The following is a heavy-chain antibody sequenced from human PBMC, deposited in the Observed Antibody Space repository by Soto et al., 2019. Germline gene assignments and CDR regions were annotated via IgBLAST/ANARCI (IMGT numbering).Heavy chain of an antibody. J-gene: IGHJ6*02. Sequence: ASVKVSCKASGYTFTSYGISWVRQAPGQGLEWMGWISAYNGNTNYAQKLQGRVTMTTDTSTSTAYMELRSLRSDDTAVYYCARDKFTSWWLVKGGHYYYGMHVWGQGNTVNVS. CDR3: ARDKFTSWWLVKGGHYYYGMHV. D-gene: IGHD6-19*01. CDR2: ISAYNGNT. CDR1: GYTFTSYG. V-gene: IGHV1-18*01.